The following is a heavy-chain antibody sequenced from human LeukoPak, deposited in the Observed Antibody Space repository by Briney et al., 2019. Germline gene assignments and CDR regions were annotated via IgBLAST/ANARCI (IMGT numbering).Heavy chain of an antibody. CDR2: ISGSGGST. J-gene: IGHJ3*02. CDR3: AKERGYWGHAFDI. CDR1: GFTFSSYG. Sequence: PGGTLRLSCAASGFTFSSYGMSWVRQAPGKGLEWVSAISGSGGSTYYAESVKGRFTISRDNSKNTLYLQMNSLRAEDTAVYYCAKERGYWGHAFDIWGQGTMVTVSS. V-gene: IGHV3-23*01. D-gene: IGHD3-22*01.